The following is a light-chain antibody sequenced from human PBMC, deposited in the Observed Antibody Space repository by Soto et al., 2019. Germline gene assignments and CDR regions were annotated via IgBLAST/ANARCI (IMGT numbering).Light chain of an antibody. CDR2: DAS. CDR3: QQYTNTNNPWM. CDR1: QTISTW. J-gene: IGKJ1*01. V-gene: IGKV1-5*01. Sequence: DIQLTHSPPTLSSSVVYRVTITCRXSQTISTWMAWYRQKPGKAPKLLVYDASTLQSGIASRFSGSGSGTEFTLIISGLQPDDSATYYCQQYTNTNNPWMFGQGTKVDIK.